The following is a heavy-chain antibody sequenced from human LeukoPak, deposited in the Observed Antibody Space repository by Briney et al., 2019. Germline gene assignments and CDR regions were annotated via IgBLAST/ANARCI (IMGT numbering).Heavy chain of an antibody. CDR3: AKDWEHYYYDSSGYYEESDY. CDR2: ISGSGGST. J-gene: IGHJ4*02. Sequence: GGSLRLSCAASGFTFSSYAMSWVRQAPGKGLEWVSAISGSGGSTYYADSVKGRFTISRDNSKNTLYLQMNSLRAEDTAVYYSAKDWEHYYYDSSGYYEESDYWGQGTLVTVSS. V-gene: IGHV3-23*01. CDR1: GFTFSSYA. D-gene: IGHD3-22*01.